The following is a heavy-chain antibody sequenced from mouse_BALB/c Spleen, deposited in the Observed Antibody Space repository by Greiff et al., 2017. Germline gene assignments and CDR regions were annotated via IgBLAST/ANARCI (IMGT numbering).Heavy chain of an antibody. CDR2: INPSNGGT. D-gene: IGHD2-3*01. CDR1: GYTFTSYY. Sequence: QVHVKQSGAELVKPGASVKLSCKASGYTFTSYYMYWVKQRPGQGLEWIGEINPSNGGTNFNEKFKSKATLTVDKSSSTAYMQLSSLTSEDSAVYYCTRDGYYYFDYWGQGTTLTVSS. J-gene: IGHJ2*01. V-gene: IGHV1S81*02. CDR3: TRDGYYYFDY.